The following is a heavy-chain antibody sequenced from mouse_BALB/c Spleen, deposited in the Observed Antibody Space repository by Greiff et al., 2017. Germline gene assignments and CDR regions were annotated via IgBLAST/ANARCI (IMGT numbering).Heavy chain of an antibody. CDR3: ARAYGNYVGYFDY. CDR2: ISSGSSTI. V-gene: IGHV5-17*02. D-gene: IGHD2-1*01. CDR1: GFTFSGFG. Sequence: EVHLVESGGGLVQPGGSRKLSCAASGFTFSGFGMNWVGQAPEKGLEWVAYISSGSSTIYYADTVRGRFTISRDNPKNTLFLQMTSLRSEDTAMYYCARAYGNYVGYFDYWGQGTTLTVSS. J-gene: IGHJ2*01.